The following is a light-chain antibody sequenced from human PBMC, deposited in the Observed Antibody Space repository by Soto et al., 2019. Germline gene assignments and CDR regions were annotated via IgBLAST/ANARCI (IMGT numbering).Light chain of an antibody. CDR2: EAS. Sequence: QGARTEPPYVSGSRGQTVTISCTGTSTDFVSYNRVSWYQQPTGTAPKLIIYEASNRPSGVPDRFSGSKSGNTASLTISGLQAADEADYYCSLYTSENTYVFGTGTKVTVL. CDR3: SLYTSENTYV. CDR1: STDFVSYNR. V-gene: IGLV2-18*01. J-gene: IGLJ1*01.